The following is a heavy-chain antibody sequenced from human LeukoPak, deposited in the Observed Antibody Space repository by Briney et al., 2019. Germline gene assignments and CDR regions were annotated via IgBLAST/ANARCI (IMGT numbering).Heavy chain of an antibody. D-gene: IGHD5-18*01. Sequence: GGSLRLSCAASGFTFSSYAMHWVRQAPGKGLEWVAVISYDGSNKYYADSVKGRFTISRDNSKNTLYLQMNSLRAEDTAVYYCARGAEVQLWSYYFDYWGQGTLVTVSS. CDR2: ISYDGSNK. CDR3: ARGAEVQLWSYYFDY. CDR1: GFTFSSYA. V-gene: IGHV3-30*04. J-gene: IGHJ4*02.